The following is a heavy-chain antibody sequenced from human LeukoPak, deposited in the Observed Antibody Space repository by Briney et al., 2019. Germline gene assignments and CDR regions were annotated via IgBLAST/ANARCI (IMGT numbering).Heavy chain of an antibody. CDR1: GGTFSSYA. D-gene: IGHD3-22*01. J-gene: IGHJ1*01. CDR2: INPNSGGT. Sequence: ASVKVSCKASGGTFSSYAISWVRQAPGQGLEWMGWINPNSGGTNYAQKFQGRVTMTRDTSISTAYMELSRLRSDDTAVYYCARGAYYYDSSGPRGYFQHWGQGTLVTVSS. CDR3: ARGAYYYDSSGPRGYFQH. V-gene: IGHV1-2*02.